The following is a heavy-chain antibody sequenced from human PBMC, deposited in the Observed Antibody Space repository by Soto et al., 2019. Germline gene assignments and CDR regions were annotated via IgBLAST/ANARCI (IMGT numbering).Heavy chain of an antibody. CDR2: LSHDGTIT. V-gene: IGHV3-30*03. D-gene: IGHD6-19*01. Sequence: QVQLVESGGGVVQPGRSLRLSCAASGFTFNNYGMHWVRQAPGKGLEWVAILSHDGTITYYGDSVRGRFTVSRDESKNTLYLQMNSLRPEDTAVYYCARDWGSSGWFNWFDPWGQRTLVTVSS. CDR1: GFTFNNYG. CDR3: ARDWGSSGWFNWFDP. J-gene: IGHJ5*02.